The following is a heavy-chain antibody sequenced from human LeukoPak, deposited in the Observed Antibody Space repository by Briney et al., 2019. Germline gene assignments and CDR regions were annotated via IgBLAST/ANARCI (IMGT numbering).Heavy chain of an antibody. CDR3: ARFWSGYLALDY. Sequence: ASVKVSCKASGYTFTDYYRHWVRQAPGQGLDWMGWINPNSGGTNYAQKFQGRVTMTRDTSISTAYMELSRLRSDDTAVYYCARFWSGYLALDYWGQGTLVTVSS. J-gene: IGHJ4*02. D-gene: IGHD3-3*01. CDR1: GYTFTDYY. CDR2: INPNSGGT. V-gene: IGHV1-2*02.